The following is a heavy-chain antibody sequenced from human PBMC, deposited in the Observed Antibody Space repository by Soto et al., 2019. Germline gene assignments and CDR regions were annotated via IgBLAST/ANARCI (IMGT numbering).Heavy chain of an antibody. CDR2: ISGSGGST. D-gene: IGHD4-17*01. J-gene: IGHJ1*01. Sequence: EVQLLESGGGLVQPGGSLRLSCAASGFTFSSYAMSWVRQAPGKGLEWVSAISGSGGSTYYADSVKGRFTISRDNSKNTLYLKMNSMRAEDTAVYYCANDTDYGDGYFQHWGQGTLVTVSS. CDR3: ANDTDYGDGYFQH. CDR1: GFTFSSYA. V-gene: IGHV3-23*01.